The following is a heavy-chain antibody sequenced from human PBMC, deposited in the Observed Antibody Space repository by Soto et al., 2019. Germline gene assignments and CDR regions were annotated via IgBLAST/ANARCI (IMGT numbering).Heavy chain of an antibody. Sequence: VAPLRLSFSASPFTVSRDYVRWVRQASVKGLEWISVIYRGGSTYYADAVKGRFSISRDNSKNTVYLQMNNLRAEDTAVYYCARERGSMAGAWGQGILVAVSS. J-gene: IGHJ4*02. V-gene: IGHV3-66*01. CDR1: PFTVSRDY. CDR2: IYRGGST. CDR3: ARERGSMAGA. D-gene: IGHD6-19*01.